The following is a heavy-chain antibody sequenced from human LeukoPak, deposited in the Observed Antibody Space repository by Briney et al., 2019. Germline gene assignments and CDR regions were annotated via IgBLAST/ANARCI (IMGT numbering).Heavy chain of an antibody. CDR2: ISGSGAST. Sequence: PGGSLRLSCAASGFTFSSYAMSWVRQAPGKGLEWVSAISGSGASTYYTDAVQGPFTISRDNSKNTLYLQMNSLRAEDTAVYYCASYGGKARGYFDYWGQGTLVTVSS. CDR3: ASYGGKARGYFDY. V-gene: IGHV3-23*01. J-gene: IGHJ4*02. D-gene: IGHD4-23*01. CDR1: GFTFSSYA.